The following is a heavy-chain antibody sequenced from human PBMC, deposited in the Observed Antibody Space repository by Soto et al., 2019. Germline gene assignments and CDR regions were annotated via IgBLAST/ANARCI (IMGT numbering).Heavy chain of an antibody. V-gene: IGHV4-61*01. CDR3: ARSMFYSDGSNYSPFDY. Sequence: SETLSLTCTVSGGSVSSGNYYWSWIRQPPGEGLEWIGYFYYTGSINYNPSLKSRVTISIDASKNQFSLRLSSVTAADTAVYYCARSMFYSDGSNYSPFDYWGQGTQVTVSS. J-gene: IGHJ4*02. D-gene: IGHD3-22*01. CDR2: FYYTGSI. CDR1: GGSVSSGNYY.